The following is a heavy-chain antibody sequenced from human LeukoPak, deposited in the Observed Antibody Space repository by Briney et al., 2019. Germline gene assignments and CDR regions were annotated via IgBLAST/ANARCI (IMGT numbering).Heavy chain of an antibody. CDR2: INPNSGGT. D-gene: IGHD3-22*01. CDR3: ARAVDYYDSSGYYYRSGYFDY. V-gene: IGHV1-2*02. Sequence: ASVKVSCKASGYTFTGYYMHWVRQAPGQGLEWMGWINPNSGGTNYAQKFQGRVTMTRDTSISTACMELSRLRSDDTAVYYCARAVDYYDSSGYYYRSGYFDYWGQGTLVTVSS. J-gene: IGHJ4*02. CDR1: GYTFTGYY.